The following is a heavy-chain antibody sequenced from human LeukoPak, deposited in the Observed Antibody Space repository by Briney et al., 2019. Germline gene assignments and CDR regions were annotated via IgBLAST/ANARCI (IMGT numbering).Heavy chain of an antibody. V-gene: IGHV1-2*04. CDR2: INPNSGGT. CDR1: GYTITGYY. J-gene: IGHJ4*02. CDR3: ARGHSSGWYLDY. Sequence: ASVKVSCTASGYTITGYYMHWVRQAPGQGLEWMGWINPNSGGTNYAQKFQGWVTMTRDTSISTAYMELSRLRSDDTAVYYCARGHSSGWYLDYWGQGTLVTVSS. D-gene: IGHD6-19*01.